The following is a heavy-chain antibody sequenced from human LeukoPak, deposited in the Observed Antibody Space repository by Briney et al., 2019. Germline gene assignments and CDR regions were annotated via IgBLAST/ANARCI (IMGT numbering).Heavy chain of an antibody. CDR2: ISSSSSYI. CDR1: GFTFSSYS. Sequence: GGSLRLSCAASGFTFSSYSMNWVRQAPGKGLEWVSSISSSSSYIYYADSVKGRFTISRDNAKNSLYLQMNSLRAEDTAVYYCARGTPKFRTYSSGYYGDGGSCFDYWGQGTLVTVSS. D-gene: IGHD3-22*01. J-gene: IGHJ4*02. CDR3: ARGTPKFRTYSSGYYGDGGSCFDY. V-gene: IGHV3-21*01.